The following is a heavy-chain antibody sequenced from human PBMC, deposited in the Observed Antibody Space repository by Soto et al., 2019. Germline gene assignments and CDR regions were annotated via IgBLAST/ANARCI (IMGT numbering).Heavy chain of an antibody. CDR1: GFTFSDHY. J-gene: IGHJ4*02. Sequence: QVQLVESGGGLVMPGESLRLSCAASGFTFSDHYMSWIRQAPGKGLEWVSYIISSGNSMYYADSVKGRFTVSRDNAENALYLQMNSLRAEDTAVYYCARRAASGRHFDHWGQGTMVSVSS. D-gene: IGHD6-13*01. V-gene: IGHV3-11*01. CDR2: IISSGNSM. CDR3: ARRAASGRHFDH.